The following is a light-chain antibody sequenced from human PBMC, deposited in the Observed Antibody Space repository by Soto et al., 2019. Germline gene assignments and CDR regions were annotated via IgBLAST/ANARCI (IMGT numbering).Light chain of an antibody. CDR3: QQYGNSIYS. Sequence: EIVLTQSPGTLSLSPGERATLSCRATQSVSSSYLAWYQQKPGQAPRLLIYGAYIRATGIPDRFSGSVSGTDFTLTITKLEPEDFAVYYCQQYGNSIYSFGQGTKLEIK. V-gene: IGKV3-20*01. CDR1: QSVSSSY. CDR2: GAY. J-gene: IGKJ2*03.